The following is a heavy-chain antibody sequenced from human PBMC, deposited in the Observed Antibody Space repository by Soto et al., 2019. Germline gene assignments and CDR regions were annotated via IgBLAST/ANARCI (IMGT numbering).Heavy chain of an antibody. J-gene: IGHJ4*02. V-gene: IGHV3-30*18. CDR2: ISYDGSNK. D-gene: IGHD2-21*01. CDR3: AKRISGQGIDY. Sequence: RGSLRLSCAASGFTFSTYGMHWVRQAPGKGLEWVAMISYDGSNKFYEDSVKGRFTISRDNSKNTLFLQMNSLRAEDTAVYYCAKRISGQGIDYWGQGTLVTVSS. CDR1: GFTFSTYG.